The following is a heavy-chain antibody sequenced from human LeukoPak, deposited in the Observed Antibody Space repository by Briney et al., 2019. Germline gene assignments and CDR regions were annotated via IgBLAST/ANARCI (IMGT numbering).Heavy chain of an antibody. J-gene: IGHJ4*02. Sequence: ASVKVSCKASGYTFNNYGISWVRQAPGQGLEWMGWISAYNGHTNYAQKLQDRVTMTTDTSTSTAYMELRSLRSDDTAVYYCARDPGVIAVAGTNFGYWGQGTLVTVSS. CDR2: ISAYNGHT. CDR1: GYTFNNYG. V-gene: IGHV1-18*01. CDR3: ARDPGVIAVAGTNFGY. D-gene: IGHD6-19*01.